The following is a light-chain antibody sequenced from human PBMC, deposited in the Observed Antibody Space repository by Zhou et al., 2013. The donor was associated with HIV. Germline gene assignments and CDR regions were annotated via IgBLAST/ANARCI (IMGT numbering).Light chain of an antibody. Sequence: DIQLTQSPSSLSASVGDRVSITCRASQSISTYLNWYQQRPGRAPKLLIYAASRLQSGVPSRFSGSGSGTEFTLTISSLQPEDFATYYCQQSSNTPPTFGGGTQV. CDR3: QQSSNTPPT. CDR2: AAS. V-gene: IGKV1-39*01. J-gene: IGKJ4*01. CDR1: QSISTY.